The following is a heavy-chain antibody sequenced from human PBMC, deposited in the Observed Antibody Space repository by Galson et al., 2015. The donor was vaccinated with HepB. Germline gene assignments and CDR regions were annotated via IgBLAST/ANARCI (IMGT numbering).Heavy chain of an antibody. Sequence: SLRLSCAASGFTVSNSFMTWVRQAPGKGLEWLSIIYSGDNTYYADSAKDRFTISRDNSNNTLFLQMNSLRTEDTAVYYCARRGGGCRAFDFWGQATMFPVSS. V-gene: IGHV3-66*01. D-gene: IGHD4/OR15-4a*01. CDR2: IYSGDNT. CDR3: ARRGGGCRAFDF. CDR1: GFTVSNSF. J-gene: IGHJ3*01.